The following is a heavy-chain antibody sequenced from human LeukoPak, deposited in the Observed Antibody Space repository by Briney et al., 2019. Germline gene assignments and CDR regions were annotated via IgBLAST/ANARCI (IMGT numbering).Heavy chain of an antibody. CDR2: LSPYNGDT. J-gene: IGHJ4*02. CDR3: AREEPCGSGSYCYNDY. V-gene: IGHV1-18*01. CDR1: GYTFTRYG. D-gene: IGHD3-10*01. Sequence: ASVKVSCKASGYTFTRYGITWVRQAPGQGLEWMGWLSPYNGDTNYAQKFQGRLTMTTDTSTSTAYMELRSLRSDDTAVYYCAREEPCGSGSYCYNDYWGQGTLVTVSS.